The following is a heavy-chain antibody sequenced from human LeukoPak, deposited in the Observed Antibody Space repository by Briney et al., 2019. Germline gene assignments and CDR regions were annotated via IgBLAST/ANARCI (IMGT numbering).Heavy chain of an antibody. CDR3: AKDRVAVAYYGMDV. J-gene: IGHJ6*02. V-gene: IGHV3-66*01. CDR1: GFTVSSNY. CDR2: FYSGGST. Sequence: PGGSLRLSCAASGFTVSSNYMSWVRQAPGKGLEGGSVFYSGGSTYYADSVKGRFTISRDNSKNTLYLQMNSLRAEDTAVYYCAKDRVAVAYYGMDVWGQGTTVTVSS. D-gene: IGHD6-19*01.